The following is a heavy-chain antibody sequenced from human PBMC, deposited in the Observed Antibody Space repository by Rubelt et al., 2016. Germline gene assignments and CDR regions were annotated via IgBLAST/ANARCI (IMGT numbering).Heavy chain of an antibody. Sequence: EVQLVQSGAEVKKPGESLRISCKGSGYSFTNYWIGWVRQMPGKGLEWMGIIHPGNSATRYSPSCQGQVTSSADKSTNTAYLQWSSLKASDTAIYYCSRLMGYSTIDYWGQGTLVTVSS. CDR1: GYSFTNYW. CDR2: IHPGNSAT. CDR3: SRLMGYSTIDY. J-gene: IGHJ4*02. D-gene: IGHD5-12*01. V-gene: IGHV5-51*01.